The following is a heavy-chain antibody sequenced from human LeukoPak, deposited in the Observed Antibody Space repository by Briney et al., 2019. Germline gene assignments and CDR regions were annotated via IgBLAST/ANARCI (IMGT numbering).Heavy chain of an antibody. CDR3: GRETLGYCSGTTCSLGMDV. D-gene: IGHD2-2*01. CDR2: MFHNGST. CDR1: GGSFSSGGFS. V-gene: IGHV4-30-2*01. J-gene: IGHJ6*02. Sequence: SQTLSLTCAVSGGSFSSGGFSWSWIRQPPGKGLEWIGYMFHNGSTHYSPSLQRRVTISVNRFKNQFSLRLRSVTAADTAVYYCGRETLGYCSGTTCSLGMDVWGQGTTVTVSS.